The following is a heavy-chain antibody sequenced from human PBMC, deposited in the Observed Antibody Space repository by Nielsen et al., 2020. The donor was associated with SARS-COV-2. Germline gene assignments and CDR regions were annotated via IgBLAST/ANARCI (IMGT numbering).Heavy chain of an antibody. V-gene: IGHV3-30*04. CDR2: ISYDGSNK. CDR3: AKVTEHDFWSGYYYYYGMDV. D-gene: IGHD3-3*01. Sequence: GESLKISCAASGFTFSSYAMHWVRQAPGKGLEWVAVISYDGSNKYYADSVKGRFTISRDNSKNTLYLQMNSLRAEDTAVYYCAKVTEHDFWSGYYYYYGMDVWGQGTTVTVSS. J-gene: IGHJ6*02. CDR1: GFTFSSYA.